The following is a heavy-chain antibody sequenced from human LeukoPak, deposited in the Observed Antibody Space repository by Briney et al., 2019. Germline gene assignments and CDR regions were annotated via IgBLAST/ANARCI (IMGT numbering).Heavy chain of an antibody. J-gene: IGHJ6*03. CDR3: SRDFGEPTGYYMDV. CDR1: GYTFTGYY. D-gene: IGHD3-3*01. V-gene: IGHV1-2*02. Sequence: ASVKVSCKASGYTFTGYYMHWVLQAPGQGLEWMGWINPNSGDTNYAQKFQGRVTMTRDTSISTAYMELSSLRSDDTAVYYCSRDFGEPTGYYMDVWGKGTTVTVSS. CDR2: INPNSGDT.